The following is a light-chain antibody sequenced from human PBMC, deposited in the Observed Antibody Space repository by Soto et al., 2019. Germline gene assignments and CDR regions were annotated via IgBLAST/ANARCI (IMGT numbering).Light chain of an antibody. CDR1: QGIHKY. CDR3: LQHNFYPPT. Sequence: DIQMTQSPSAMSASVGDRVTITCRARQGIHKYLAWFQQKPGKVPKRLIYGASSLQSGVPSRFSGSGSRTEFTLTISSLQPEDFATYYCLQHNFYPPTFGQGTRLE. CDR2: GAS. V-gene: IGKV1-17*03. J-gene: IGKJ5*01.